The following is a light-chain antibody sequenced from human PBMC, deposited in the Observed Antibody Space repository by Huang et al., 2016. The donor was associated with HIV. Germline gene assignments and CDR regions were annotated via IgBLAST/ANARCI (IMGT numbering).Light chain of an antibody. Sequence: EIVLTQSPGTLSLSPVERATLSCRASQSVTNNYFAWYQQKPCQAPRLVIYGASSRATGIPDRFSGSGSGTDFTLTISRLEPDDFVVYYCQQYGGSPRTFGQGTKLEIK. V-gene: IGKV3-20*01. CDR2: GAS. CDR1: QSVTNNY. CDR3: QQYGGSPRT. J-gene: IGKJ2*01.